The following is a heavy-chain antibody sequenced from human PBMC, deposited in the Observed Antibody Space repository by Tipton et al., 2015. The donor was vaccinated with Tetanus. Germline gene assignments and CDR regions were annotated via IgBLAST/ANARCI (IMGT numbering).Heavy chain of an antibody. CDR3: ASRGYSGRRQIEDY. CDR1: GASLGSGDYF. Sequence: GASLGSGDYFWSWLRQSPGGGLEWIGYINSLGSTWYNPSLKSRVTISVDSSKNQFSLNVNSVTAADTAVYYCASRGYSGRRQIEDYWGQGTLVTVSS. D-gene: IGHD5-12*01. J-gene: IGHJ4*02. CDR2: INSLGST. V-gene: IGHV4-30-4*01.